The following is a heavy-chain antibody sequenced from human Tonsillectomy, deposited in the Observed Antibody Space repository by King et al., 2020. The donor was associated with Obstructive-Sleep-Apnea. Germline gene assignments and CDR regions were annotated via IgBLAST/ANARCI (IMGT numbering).Heavy chain of an antibody. CDR1: GFTFGDYA. D-gene: IGHD6-13*01. Sequence: VQLVESGGGLVQPGRSLRLSCTASGFTFGDYAMSWFRQAPGKGLEWVGFIRSKADCGTTEYAASVKGRFTISRDDSKSIAYLQMNSLKTEDTAVYYCTGENGHSSSWYGFFDYWGQGTLVTVSS. CDR2: IRSKADCGTT. V-gene: IGHV3-49*03. CDR3: TGENGHSSSWYGFFDY. J-gene: IGHJ4*02.